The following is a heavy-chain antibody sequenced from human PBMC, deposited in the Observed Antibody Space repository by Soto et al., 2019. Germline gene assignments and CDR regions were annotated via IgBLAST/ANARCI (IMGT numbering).Heavy chain of an antibody. D-gene: IGHD6-13*01. J-gene: IGHJ1*01. V-gene: IGHV3-30*18. Sequence: QVQLVESGGGVVQPGRSLRLSCAASGFTFSSYGMHWVRQAPGKGLEWVAVISYDGSNKYYADSVKDRFTISRDNSKNTLYLQMNSLRAEDTAVYYCAKSSSWSIEYFQHWGQGTLVTVSS. CDR1: GFTFSSYG. CDR3: AKSSSWSIEYFQH. CDR2: ISYDGSNK.